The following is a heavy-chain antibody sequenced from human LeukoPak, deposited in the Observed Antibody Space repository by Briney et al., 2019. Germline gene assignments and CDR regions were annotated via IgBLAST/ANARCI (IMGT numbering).Heavy chain of an antibody. V-gene: IGHV3-7*01. J-gene: IGHJ3*02. CDR2: IREDGSEK. D-gene: IGHD3-9*01. CDR1: GFTFSSYW. Sequence: PGGSLRLSCAASGFTFSSYWMTWVRQAPGKGLEWVANIREDGSEKYYVDSVKGRFTVSRDNAKNLLYLQMSSLRAEDTAVYYCARPGYTAGYDIWGQGTLVTVSS. CDR3: ARPGYTAGYDI.